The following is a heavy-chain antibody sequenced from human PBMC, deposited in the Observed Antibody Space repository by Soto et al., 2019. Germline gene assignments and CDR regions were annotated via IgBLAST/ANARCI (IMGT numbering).Heavy chain of an antibody. Sequence: EVQLLESGGGLVQPGGSLRLSCAASGFTFSSYAMSWVRQTPGKGLEWVSAISGSGGSTYYADSVKGRFTISRDNSKNTLYLQMNGVRGDDTAVYYCAKPRTIFGVVLFDYWGQGTLVTVSS. CDR2: ISGSGGST. D-gene: IGHD3-3*01. V-gene: IGHV3-23*01. CDR3: AKPRTIFGVVLFDY. CDR1: GFTFSSYA. J-gene: IGHJ4*02.